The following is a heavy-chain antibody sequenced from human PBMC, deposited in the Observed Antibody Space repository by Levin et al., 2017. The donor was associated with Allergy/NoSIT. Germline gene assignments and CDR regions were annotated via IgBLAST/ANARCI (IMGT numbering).Heavy chain of an antibody. CDR3: TRLNPATGAFDI. CDR2: IRSKANSYAT. J-gene: IGHJ3*02. D-gene: IGHD1-14*01. CDR1: GFTFSAPA. V-gene: IGHV3-73*01. Sequence: PGGSLRLSCAASGFTFSAPAMHWVRQASGKGLEWVGRIRSKANSYATAYAASVKGRFTISRDDSKNTAYLQMNSLKTEDTAVYYCTRLNPATGAFDIWGQGTMVTVSS.